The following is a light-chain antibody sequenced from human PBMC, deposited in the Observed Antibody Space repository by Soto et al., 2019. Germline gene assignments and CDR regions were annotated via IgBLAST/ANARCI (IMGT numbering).Light chain of an antibody. CDR2: DVY. CDR1: ISDVGDYDY. Sequence: QSALTQPRSVSGSPGQSVTISCTGTISDVGDYDYVSWYQQHPGKAPKLIIYDVYKRSSGVPDRFSGSKSGNTASLTISGLQAEDEADYYCCSYAGSSTSVIFGGGTQLTVL. V-gene: IGLV2-11*01. CDR3: CSYAGSSTSVI. J-gene: IGLJ2*01.